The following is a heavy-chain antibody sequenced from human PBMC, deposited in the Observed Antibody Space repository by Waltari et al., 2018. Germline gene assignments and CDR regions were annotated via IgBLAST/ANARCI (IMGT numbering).Heavy chain of an antibody. V-gene: IGHV3-23*01. CDR3: AKLEASGSYLS. Sequence: EVQLLESGGGLVQPGGSLRLSCAASGFTFSSYAMSWVRQAPGKGLEWVAAISGSGGNTYYADSVKGRFTISRDNSKNTLYLQMNSLRAEDTAVYYCAKLEASGSYLSWGQGTLVAVSS. CDR1: GFTFSSYA. J-gene: IGHJ5*02. D-gene: IGHD1-26*01. CDR2: ISGSGGNT.